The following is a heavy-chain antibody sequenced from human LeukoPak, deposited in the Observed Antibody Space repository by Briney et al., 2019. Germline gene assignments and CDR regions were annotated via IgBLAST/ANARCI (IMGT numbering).Heavy chain of an antibody. CDR1: GYIFTSYH. J-gene: IGHJ3*02. Sequence: ASVKVSCKASGYIFTSYHIHWVRQAPGQGLEWMGWINTDSGNPTYAQGFTGRFVFSLDSSVSTAYLQISNLMPEDTAKYYCAREILRFDIWGQGTMVTVSS. CDR3: AREILRFDI. V-gene: IGHV7-4-1*02. CDR2: INTDSGNP.